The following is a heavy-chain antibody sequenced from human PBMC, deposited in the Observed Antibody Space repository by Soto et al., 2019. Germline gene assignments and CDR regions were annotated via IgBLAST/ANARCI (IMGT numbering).Heavy chain of an antibody. Sequence: QVQLVQSGAEVKKPGASVKVSCKASGYTFTSYGISWVRQAPGQGLEWMGWISAYNGNTNYAQKLQGRVTMTTDTATSTAYMGQRRLRSDDTGVYYCARDKGDGSGSYYSYWGQGTLVTVSS. J-gene: IGHJ4*02. CDR1: GYTFTSYG. CDR2: ISAYNGNT. CDR3: ARDKGDGSGSYYSY. D-gene: IGHD3-10*01. V-gene: IGHV1-18*01.